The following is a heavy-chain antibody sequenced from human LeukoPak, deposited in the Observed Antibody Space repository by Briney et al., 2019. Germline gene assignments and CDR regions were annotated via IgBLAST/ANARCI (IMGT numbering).Heavy chain of an antibody. CDR1: GGSISSSSYY. J-gene: IGHJ4*02. D-gene: IGHD3-22*01. V-gene: IGHV4-39*01. Sequence: SETLSLTCTVSGGSISSSSYYWGWIRQPPGKGLEWIGSIYYSGSTYYNPSLKSRVTISVDTSKNQFSLKLSSVSAADTAVYYCARSVAWYYDSSGYYYGVYDYWGQGTLVTVSS. CDR3: ARSVAWYYDSSGYYYGVYDY. CDR2: IYYSGST.